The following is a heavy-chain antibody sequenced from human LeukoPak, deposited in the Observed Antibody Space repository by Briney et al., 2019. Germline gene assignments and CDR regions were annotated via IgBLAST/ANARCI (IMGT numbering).Heavy chain of an antibody. CDR3: AKDRGSIAAWYFLDD. CDR1: GFTFSDFG. J-gene: IGHJ4*02. CDR2: IRYDGSNT. D-gene: IGHD6-6*01. Sequence: GGSLRLSCAASGFTFSDFGMHWVRQAPGKGLEWVAFIRYDGSNTYYGDSVQGRFTISRDNSKKTLYLQMITLRPEDTAVYFCAKDRGSIAAWYFLDDRGQGTRVTVSS. V-gene: IGHV3-30*02.